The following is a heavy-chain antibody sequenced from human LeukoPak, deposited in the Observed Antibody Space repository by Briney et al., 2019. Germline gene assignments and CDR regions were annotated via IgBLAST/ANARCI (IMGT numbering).Heavy chain of an antibody. V-gene: IGHV1-46*01. CDR3: ARGVPADSDFDY. J-gene: IGHJ4*02. D-gene: IGHD3-10*01. Sequence: KFQGRVTMTRGMSTSTVYMELSSLRSEDTAVYYCARGVPADSDFDYWGQGTLVTVSS.